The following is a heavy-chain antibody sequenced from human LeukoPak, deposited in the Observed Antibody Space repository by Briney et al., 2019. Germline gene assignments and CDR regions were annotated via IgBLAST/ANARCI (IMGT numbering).Heavy chain of an antibody. Sequence: PGGSLRLSCAASGFTFSKYAMTWVRQAPGKGLEWVSGISVSGGSTNYADSVKGRFTISRDNAKNTLYLQMNSLRGEDTAVYYCARVPNWFDPWGQGTLVTVPS. CDR2: ISVSGGST. CDR1: GFTFSKYA. CDR3: ARVPNWFDP. J-gene: IGHJ5*02. V-gene: IGHV3-23*01.